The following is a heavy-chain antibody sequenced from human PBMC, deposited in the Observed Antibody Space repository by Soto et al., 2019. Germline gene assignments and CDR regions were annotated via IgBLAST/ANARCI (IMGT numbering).Heavy chain of an antibody. V-gene: IGHV3-21*01. CDR2: ISSSSSYI. CDR1: GFTFSSYS. J-gene: IGHJ3*02. CDR3: ARDYQKYNWNDGGAFDI. D-gene: IGHD1-1*01. Sequence: GGSLRLSCAASGFTFSSYSMNWVRQAPGKGLEWVSSISSSSSYIYYADSVKGRFTISRDNAKNSLYLQMNSLRAEDTAVYYCARDYQKYNWNDGGAFDIWGQGTMVTVSS.